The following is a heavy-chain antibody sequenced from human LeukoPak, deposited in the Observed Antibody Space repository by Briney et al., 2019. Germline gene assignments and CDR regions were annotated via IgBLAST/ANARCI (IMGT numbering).Heavy chain of an antibody. J-gene: IGHJ4*02. CDR3: ARVTMEDFWSGYYSDY. V-gene: IGHV3-7*01. D-gene: IGHD3-3*01. CDR2: IKQDGSEK. Sequence: PGGSLRLSCAASGFTFSSYWMSWVRQAPGKGLEWEANIKQDGSEKYYVDSVKGRFTISRDNAKNSLYLQMNSLRAEDTAVYYCARVTMEDFWSGYYSDYWGQGTLVTVSS. CDR1: GFTFSSYW.